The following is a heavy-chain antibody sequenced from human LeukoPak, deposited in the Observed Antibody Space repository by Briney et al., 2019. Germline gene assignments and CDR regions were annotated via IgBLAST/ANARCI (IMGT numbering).Heavy chain of an antibody. Sequence: GGSLRLSCAASGSTFSNYFMHWVRQAPGKGLEWVADISNDGSHTFYVESVKGRFTISRDNSKNTLYLQMNSLRVEDTAVYFCARERQDTIIHSGAFDIWGQGTMFTVSS. J-gene: IGHJ3*02. V-gene: IGHV3-30-3*01. CDR1: GSTFSNYF. CDR3: ARERQDTIIHSGAFDI. CDR2: ISNDGSHT. D-gene: IGHD3-10*01.